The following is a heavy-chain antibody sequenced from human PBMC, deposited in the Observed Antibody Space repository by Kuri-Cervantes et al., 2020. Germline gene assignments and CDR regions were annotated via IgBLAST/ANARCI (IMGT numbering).Heavy chain of an antibody. CDR2: TRNKAKSYTT. CDR3: ARVRAYYYDY. J-gene: IGHJ4*02. V-gene: IGHV3-72*01. Sequence: GGSLRLSCAASGFTSSSYEMNWVRQAPGKGLEWVGRTRNKAKSYTTEYAASVKDRFTISRDDSKNSLYLQMNSLKTEDTAVYYCARVRAYYYDYWGQGTLVTVSS. CDR1: GFTSSSYE.